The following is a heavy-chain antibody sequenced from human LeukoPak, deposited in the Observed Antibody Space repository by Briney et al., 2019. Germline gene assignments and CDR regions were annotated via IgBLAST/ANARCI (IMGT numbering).Heavy chain of an antibody. J-gene: IGHJ3*02. V-gene: IGHV4-34*01. Sequence: SETLSLTCDVSGGSLTGYYWTWVRQPPGKGLEWIGEINRDGSSYNNPSLKSRVTISIDTSKNQFSLRLSSVTAADTAVYYCARDRTQGAFDIWGQGTMVTVSS. CDR3: ARDRTQGAFDI. CDR1: GGSLTGYY. CDR2: INRDGSS.